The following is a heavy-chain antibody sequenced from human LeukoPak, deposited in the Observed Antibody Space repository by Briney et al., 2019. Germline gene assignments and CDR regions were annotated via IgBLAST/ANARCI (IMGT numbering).Heavy chain of an antibody. CDR3: AKYNWSYAFDI. V-gene: IGHV3-7*01. J-gene: IGHJ3*02. CDR2: IKEDGSEE. CDR1: GFTFNWYW. Sequence: PGGSLRLSCAASGFTFNWYWMSWVRQAPGKGLEWVANIKEDGSEENYVDSVKGRFTISRDNAKNSLYLQMDSLRAEDTAVYYCAKYNWSYAFDIWGQGTVVTVSS. D-gene: IGHD1-20*01.